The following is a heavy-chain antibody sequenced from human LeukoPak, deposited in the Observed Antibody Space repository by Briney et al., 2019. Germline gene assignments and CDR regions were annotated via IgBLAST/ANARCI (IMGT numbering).Heavy chain of an antibody. CDR2: IDSSSYNI. Sequence: GGSLRLSCVASGFTFSIYSMNWVRQAPGKGLEWVSSIDSSSYNIYYADSVKGRFTISRDNAQSSVFLQMNSLRAEDTAVYYCARDNVGGGYDWDYYYYYGMDVWGQGTTVTVSS. CDR1: GFTFSIYS. V-gene: IGHV3-21*01. CDR3: ARDNVGGGYDWDYYYYYGMDV. D-gene: IGHD5-12*01. J-gene: IGHJ6*02.